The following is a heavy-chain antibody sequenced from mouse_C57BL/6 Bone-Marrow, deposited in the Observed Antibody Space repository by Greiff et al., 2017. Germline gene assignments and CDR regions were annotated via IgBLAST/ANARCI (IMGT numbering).Heavy chain of an antibody. V-gene: IGHV2-5*01. CDR2: IWRGGST. D-gene: IGHD3-2*02. J-gene: IGHJ4*01. CDR1: GFSLTSYG. CDR3: AKPQARDYDTMDY. Sequence: QVQLKESGPGLVQPSQSLSITCTVSGFSLTSYGVHWVRQSPGKGLEWLGVIWRGGSTDYTAAFMSRLSITKDNSKSQVFFKMNSLQADDTAIYYCAKPQARDYDTMDYWGQGTSVTVSS.